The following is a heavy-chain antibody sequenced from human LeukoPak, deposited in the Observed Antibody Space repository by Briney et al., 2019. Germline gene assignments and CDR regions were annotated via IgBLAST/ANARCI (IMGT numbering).Heavy chain of an antibody. CDR1: GHFISSRSSY. CDR2: IYYSGST. J-gene: IGHJ4*02. CDR3: AREGQTIAAAATGY. V-gene: IGHV4-39*07. Sequence: SHTLSLPCTVSGHFISSRSSYWGSIRQPPGKGLERIRRIYYSGSTYYNPSLKSRVTISVDTSKNQFSLKLSSVTAADTAVYYCAREGQTIAAAATGYWGQGTLVTVSS. D-gene: IGHD6-13*01.